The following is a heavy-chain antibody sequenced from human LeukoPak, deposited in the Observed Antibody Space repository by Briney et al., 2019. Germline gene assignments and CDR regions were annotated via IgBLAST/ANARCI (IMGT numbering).Heavy chain of an antibody. CDR2: ISSSSSYT. CDR3: ARTHPTGYFDY. D-gene: IGHD1-14*01. J-gene: IGHJ4*02. CDR1: GFTFSDYY. V-gene: IGHV3-11*06. Sequence: GGSLRLSCAASGFTFSDYYMSWIRQAPGKGLEWVSYISSSSSYTNYADSVKGRFTISRDNAKNSLYLQMNSLRAEDTAVYYCARTHPTGYFDYWGQGTLVTVSS.